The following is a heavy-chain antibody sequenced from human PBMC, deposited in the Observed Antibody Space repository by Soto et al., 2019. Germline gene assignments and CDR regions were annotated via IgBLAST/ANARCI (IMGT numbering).Heavy chain of an antibody. CDR1: GGSISSGGYY. Sequence: TLSLTCTVSGGSISSGGYYWSWIRQHPGKGLEWIGYIYYSGSTYYNPSLKSRVTISVDTSKNQFSLKLRSLTAADTAVYYCERSPTGWFDPWGQGTLVTVSS. CDR2: IYYSGST. V-gene: IGHV4-31*03. J-gene: IGHJ5*02. CDR3: ERSPTGWFDP.